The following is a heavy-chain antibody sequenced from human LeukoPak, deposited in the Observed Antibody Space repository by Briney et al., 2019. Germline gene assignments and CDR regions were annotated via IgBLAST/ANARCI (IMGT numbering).Heavy chain of an antibody. CDR3: VEGGAARFDY. Sequence: GGSLRLSCAASGFTFDDYGMSWVRQAPGKGLEWVAFIRYDGSNKYYADSVKGRFTISRDNSKNTLYLQMNSLRAEDTAVYYCVEGGAARFDYWGQGTLVAVSS. J-gene: IGHJ4*02. CDR1: GFTFDDYG. D-gene: IGHD5-18*01. CDR2: IRYDGSNK. V-gene: IGHV3-30*02.